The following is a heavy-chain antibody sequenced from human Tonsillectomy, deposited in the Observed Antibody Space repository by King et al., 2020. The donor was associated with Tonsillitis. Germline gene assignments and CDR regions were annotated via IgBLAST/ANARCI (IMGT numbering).Heavy chain of an antibody. D-gene: IGHD2-2*01. Sequence: QLQESGPGLVKPSQTLSLSCSVSGGSISREGYYWTWIRQHPGKGLEWIGNIHYSGSTYYSPSLKSRITISVDTSKNQFSLKLSSVTAADTAVYYCAGEEYPIGADYWGQGPLVTVPS. J-gene: IGHJ4*02. CDR2: IHYSGST. CDR1: GGSISREGYY. CDR3: AGEEYPIGADY. V-gene: IGHV4-31*03.